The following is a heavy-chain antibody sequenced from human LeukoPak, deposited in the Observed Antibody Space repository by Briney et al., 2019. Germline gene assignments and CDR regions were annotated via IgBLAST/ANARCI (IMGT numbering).Heavy chain of an antibody. J-gene: IGHJ1*01. CDR2: INPNSGDT. Sequence: ASEKVSCKASGYTFTFYNIHWVRQAPGQGLEWMGRINPNSGDTTYAQTFQGRVTMTRDTSINTAYVEVSGLRSDDTAVYYCARDHLAAAGSGGWGQGTLVTVSS. D-gene: IGHD6-13*01. V-gene: IGHV1-2*06. CDR1: GYTFTFYN. CDR3: ARDHLAAAGSGG.